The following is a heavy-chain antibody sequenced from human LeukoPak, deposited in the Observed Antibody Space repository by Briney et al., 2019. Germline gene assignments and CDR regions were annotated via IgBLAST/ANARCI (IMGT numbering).Heavy chain of an antibody. D-gene: IGHD3-10*01. CDR1: GGSISSSSYY. Sequence: PSETLSLTCTVSGGSISSSSYYWGWIRQPPGKGLEWIGSIYYSGSTYYNPPLKSRVTISVDTSKNQFSLKLSSVTAADTAVYYCARRRASMVRGADYFDYWGQGTLVTVSS. J-gene: IGHJ4*02. V-gene: IGHV4-39*01. CDR3: ARRRASMVRGADYFDY. CDR2: IYYSGST.